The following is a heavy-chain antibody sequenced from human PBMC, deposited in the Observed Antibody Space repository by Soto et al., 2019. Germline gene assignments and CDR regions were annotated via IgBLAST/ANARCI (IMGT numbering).Heavy chain of an antibody. Sequence: SVKVSCKASGGTFSSYTISWVRQAPGQGLEWMGRIIPILGIANYAQKFQGRVTITADKSTSTAYMELSSLRSEDTAVYYCAREAADIGVVVAATPDSFDPWG. V-gene: IGHV1-69*04. CDR1: GGTFSSYT. CDR2: IIPILGIA. CDR3: AREAADIGVVVAATPDSFDP. D-gene: IGHD2-15*01. J-gene: IGHJ5*02.